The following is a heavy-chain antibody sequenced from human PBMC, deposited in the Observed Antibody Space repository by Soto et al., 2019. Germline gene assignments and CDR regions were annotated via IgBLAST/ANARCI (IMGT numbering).Heavy chain of an antibody. J-gene: IGHJ6*02. CDR1: GYTFTSYG. CDR3: ASGSTSHYYYYYGMDV. CDR2: ISAYNGNT. D-gene: IGHD2-2*01. Sequence: GASVKVSCKASGYTFTSYGISWLRQAPGQGLEWMGWISAYNGNTNYAQKLQGRVTMTTDTSTSTAYLQWSSLKASDTAMYYCASGSTSHYYYYYGMDVWGQGTTVTVSS. V-gene: IGHV1-18*01.